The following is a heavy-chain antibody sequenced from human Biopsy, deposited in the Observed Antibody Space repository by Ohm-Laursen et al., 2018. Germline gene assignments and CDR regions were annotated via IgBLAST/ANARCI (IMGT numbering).Heavy chain of an antibody. D-gene: IGHD3-10*01. CDR3: ARWYGDLFYYYNGMDV. CDR2: ITSRTSST. J-gene: IGHJ6*02. Sequence: SLRLSCAASGFTFNVYSIVWVRQAPGKGLEWVSSITSRTSSTYYADSVKGRVTISRDNANNSVFLQMNNLRVDDTAVYYCARWYGDLFYYYNGMDVWGQGTTVIVSS. V-gene: IGHV3-21*01. CDR1: GFTFNVYS.